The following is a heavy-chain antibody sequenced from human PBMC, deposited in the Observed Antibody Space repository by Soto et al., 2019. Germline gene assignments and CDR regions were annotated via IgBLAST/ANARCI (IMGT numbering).Heavy chain of an antibody. V-gene: IGHV5-51*01. CDR1: GDDCTSYW. D-gene: IGHD2-8*02. CDR2: IYPGDSDT. Sequence: ESLKISCKASGDDCTSYWIGWVRQKPGKGLEWMGIIYPGDSDTRDSPSFQGQVTISRDNAKNSLYLQMSSLRAEDTALYYCAKSTGGTANGMDVWGQGTTVTVSS. J-gene: IGHJ6*02. CDR3: AKSTGGTANGMDV.